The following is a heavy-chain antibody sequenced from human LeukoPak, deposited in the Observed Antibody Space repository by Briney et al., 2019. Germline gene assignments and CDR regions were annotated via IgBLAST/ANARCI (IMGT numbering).Heavy chain of an antibody. CDR2: IYTSGTT. CDR3: ARATSYYYDSSGYYYPMYYFDY. D-gene: IGHD3-22*01. J-gene: IGHJ4*02. CDR1: GGSISSYY. V-gene: IGHV4-4*07. Sequence: PSETLSLTCTVSGGSISSYYWSWIRQPAGKGLEWIGRIYTSGTTHYNPSLKSRVTMSVDTSKNQFSLKLSSVTAADTAVYYCARATSYYYDSSGYYYPMYYFDYWGQGTLVTVSS.